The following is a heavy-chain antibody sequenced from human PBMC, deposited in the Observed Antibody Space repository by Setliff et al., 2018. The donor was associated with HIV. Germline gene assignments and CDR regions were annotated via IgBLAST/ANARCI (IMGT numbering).Heavy chain of an antibody. CDR1: GGSFSDYS. J-gene: IGHJ4*02. Sequence: LSLTCAVYGGSFSDYSWNWIRQPPGKGLEWIGEINPSGSTNCNPSLKSRVTISVDTSKNQFSLKLSSVTAADTAVFYCARLTTTYYYDSSAYYHLVWGQGTLVTVSS. V-gene: IGHV4-34*01. D-gene: IGHD3-22*01. CDR3: ARLTTTYYYDSSAYYHLV. CDR2: INPSGST.